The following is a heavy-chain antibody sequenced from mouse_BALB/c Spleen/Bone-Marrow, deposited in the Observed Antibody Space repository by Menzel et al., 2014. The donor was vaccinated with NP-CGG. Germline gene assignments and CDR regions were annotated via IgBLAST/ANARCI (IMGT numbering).Heavy chain of an antibody. J-gene: IGHJ4*01. D-gene: IGHD4-1*01. V-gene: IGHV5-17*02. CDR3: ATGTRAMDY. CDR1: GFTFSSFG. Sequence: EVKVVESGGGLVQPGGSRKLSCAASGFTFSSFGMHWVRRAPEKGLEWVAYISSGSSTIYYADTVKGRFTISRDNPKNTLFLQMTSLRSEDTAMYYCATGTRAMDYWGQGTSVTVSS. CDR2: ISSGSSTI.